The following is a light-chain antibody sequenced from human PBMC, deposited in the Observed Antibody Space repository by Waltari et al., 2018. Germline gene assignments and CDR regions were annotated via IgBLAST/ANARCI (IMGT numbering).Light chain of an antibody. CDR1: QSISSW. CDR2: KAS. J-gene: IGKJ1*01. Sequence: DIQMTQSPSTLSASVGDRVTITCRASQSISSWLAWYQQKPGQAPNLLIFKASSLEKGVPSRFSGSGSGTELTLTINSLQPDDFATYYCQQYKSPPWTFGQGTKVDI. V-gene: IGKV1-5*03. CDR3: QQYKSPPWT.